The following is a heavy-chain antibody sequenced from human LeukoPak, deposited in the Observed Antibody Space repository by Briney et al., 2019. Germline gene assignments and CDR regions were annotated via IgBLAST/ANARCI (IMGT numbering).Heavy chain of an antibody. CDR1: GFTFSSYG. CDR3: AKDILYSSSCDY. CDR2: IWYDGSNK. Sequence: GGSLRLSCAASGFTFSSYGMHWVRQAPGKGLEWVAVIWYDGSNKYYADSVKGRFTISRDNSKNTLYLQMNSLRAEDTAVYYCAKDILYSSSCDYWGQGTLVTVSS. V-gene: IGHV3-33*06. D-gene: IGHD6-13*01. J-gene: IGHJ4*02.